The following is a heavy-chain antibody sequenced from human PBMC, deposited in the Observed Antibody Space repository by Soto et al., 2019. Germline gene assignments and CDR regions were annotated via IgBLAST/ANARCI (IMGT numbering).Heavy chain of an antibody. J-gene: IGHJ3*01. Sequence: QVQLQESGPGLVKPSQTLSLTCTVSGGSISSGGYYWSWIRQHPGKGLEWIGYIDYSGSTNYNPSLKSRVNLTLDASKSQFSRKLGSVTGADAAGYNCARGRRSRGRHDAYDLWGQGTMVTVSS. V-gene: IGHV4-31*03. CDR2: IDYSGST. CDR3: ARGRRSRGRHDAYDL. CDR1: GGSISSGGYY. D-gene: IGHD2-2*01.